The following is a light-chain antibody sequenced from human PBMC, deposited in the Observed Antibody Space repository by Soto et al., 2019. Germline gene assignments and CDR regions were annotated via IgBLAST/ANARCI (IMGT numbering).Light chain of an antibody. CDR1: QGIGNS. CDR2: SAS. J-gene: IGKJ1*01. Sequence: IQMTQSPSSLSASVGDRVIITCRASQGIGNSLAWYQQKAGRVPKLLMHSASTLLSGVPSRFSGSGSGTDFTLTISSLQPEDVATYYCQKYDSVPWTFGQGTKVEIK. CDR3: QKYDSVPWT. V-gene: IGKV1-27*01.